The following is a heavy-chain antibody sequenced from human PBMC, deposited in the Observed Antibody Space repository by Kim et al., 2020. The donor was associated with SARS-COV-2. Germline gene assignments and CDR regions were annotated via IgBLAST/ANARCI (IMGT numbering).Heavy chain of an antibody. V-gene: IGHV1-3*01. CDR3: ARGMVVVVVPAARGWFDP. Sequence: ASVKVSCKASGYTFTSYAMHWVRQAPGQRLEWMGWINAGNGNTKYSQKFQGRVTITRDTSASTAYMELSSLRSEDTAVYYCARGMVVVVVPAARGWFDPWGQGTLVTVSS. CDR2: INAGNGNT. D-gene: IGHD2-2*01. CDR1: GYTFTSYA. J-gene: IGHJ5*02.